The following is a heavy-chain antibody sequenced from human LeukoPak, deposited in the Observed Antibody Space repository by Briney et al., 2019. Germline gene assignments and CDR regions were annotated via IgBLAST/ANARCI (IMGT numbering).Heavy chain of an antibody. Sequence: PSETLSLTCAVYGGSFSGYYLSWIRQPPGKGLEWMGEINHSGSTSYNPSLKSRVTISVDTSKNQFSLKLSSVTAADTAVYYCARDVLTGYQPFDYWGQGTLVTVSS. CDR2: INHSGST. J-gene: IGHJ4*02. CDR1: GGSFSGYY. V-gene: IGHV4-34*01. D-gene: IGHD3-9*01. CDR3: ARDVLTGYQPFDY.